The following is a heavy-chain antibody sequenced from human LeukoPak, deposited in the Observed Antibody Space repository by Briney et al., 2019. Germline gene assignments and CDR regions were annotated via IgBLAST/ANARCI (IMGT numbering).Heavy chain of an antibody. CDR3: ARGKSSFGP. Sequence: SSETLSLTCTVSGVSISTYYWSWIRQPPGEGLEWIGYMYYSGNSNYNPSLKSRVTILVDTSKNQFSLNLSSVTAADTAVYYCARGKSSFGPWGQGILVTVSS. CDR2: MYYSGNS. J-gene: IGHJ5*02. V-gene: IGHV4-59*01. CDR1: GVSISTYY.